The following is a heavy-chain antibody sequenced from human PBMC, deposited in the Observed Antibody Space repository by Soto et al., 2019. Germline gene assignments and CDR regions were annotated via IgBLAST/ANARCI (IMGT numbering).Heavy chain of an antibody. CDR3: ATRSPAFDY. Sequence: QVQLVQSGPEVKKPGASVKVSCKTSGYTFTSYGISWVRQAPGQGLEWMEWISTNKGNTNYAQKFQGRVTMTTDTSTSTGYMELRSLRSDDTAVYYCATRSPAFDYWGQGTLVTVSS. V-gene: IGHV1-18*01. J-gene: IGHJ4*02. CDR2: ISTNKGNT. CDR1: GYTFTSYG.